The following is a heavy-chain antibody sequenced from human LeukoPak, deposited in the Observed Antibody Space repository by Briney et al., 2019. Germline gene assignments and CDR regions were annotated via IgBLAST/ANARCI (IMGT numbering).Heavy chain of an antibody. Sequence: PSETLSLTCAVYGGSFSGQYWGWIRQPPGKGLEWIEEINHGGSISYNASLKSRVTISLDTSKNQFSLKLSSVTAADTAVYYCAGGDYHGSESYANYWGQGTLVTVSS. V-gene: IGHV4-34*01. CDR2: INHGGSI. CDR3: AGGDYHGSESYANY. J-gene: IGHJ4*02. D-gene: IGHD3-10*01. CDR1: GGSFSGQY.